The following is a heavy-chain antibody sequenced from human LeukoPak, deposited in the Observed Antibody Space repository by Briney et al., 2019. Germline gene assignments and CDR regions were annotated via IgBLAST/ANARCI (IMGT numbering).Heavy chain of an antibody. CDR2: MNPNSGNT. D-gene: IGHD1-26*01. J-gene: IGHJ4*02. Sequence: GESLKISCKGSGYSFTSYDINWVRQATGQGLEWMGWMNPNSGNTGYAQKFQGRVTMTRSTSINTAYMELNSLTSEDTAVYYCARSSVGARRRIDYWGQGTLVTVSS. V-gene: IGHV1-8*01. CDR1: GYSFTSYD. CDR3: ARSSVGARRRIDY.